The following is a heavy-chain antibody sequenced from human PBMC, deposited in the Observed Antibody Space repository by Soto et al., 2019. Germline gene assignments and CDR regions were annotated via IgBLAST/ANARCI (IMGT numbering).Heavy chain of an antibody. CDR1: GFTFSSYA. J-gene: IGHJ3*02. CDR3: VKIITMIVVVITDDAFDI. V-gene: IGHV3-64D*08. CDR2: ISSNGGST. Sequence: GGSLRLSCSASGFTFSSYAMHWVRQAPGKGLEYVSAISSNGGSTYYADSVKGRFTISRDNSKNTLYLQMSSLRAEDTAVYYFVKIITMIVVVITDDAFDIWGQGTMVTVSS. D-gene: IGHD3-22*01.